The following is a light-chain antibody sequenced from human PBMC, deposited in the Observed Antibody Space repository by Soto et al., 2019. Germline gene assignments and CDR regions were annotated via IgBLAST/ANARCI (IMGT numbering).Light chain of an antibody. V-gene: IGKV1-5*03. CDR1: QSISSY. Sequence: DIQMTQSPSSPSASVGDRVTITCRASQSISSYLNWYQQKPGKAPKLLIYKASSLESGVPSRFSGSGSGTEFTLTISSLQPDDFATYYCQQYNSYSGTFGQGTKVDIK. CDR3: QQYNSYSGT. CDR2: KAS. J-gene: IGKJ1*01.